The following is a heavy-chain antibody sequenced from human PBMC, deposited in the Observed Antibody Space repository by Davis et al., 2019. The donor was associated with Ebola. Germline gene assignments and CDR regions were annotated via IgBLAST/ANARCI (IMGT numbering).Heavy chain of an antibody. D-gene: IGHD6-13*01. CDR1: GFNFSDYG. Sequence: GESLKISCAASGFNFSDYGLHWVRQAPVKGLEWVAVTSFGGSNKFYADYVRGRFTISVDSSKNTVYLQMNSLVAEDTAVYHCARDGIAIFYYYGMDVWGQGTTVTVSS. CDR3: ARDGIAIFYYYGMDV. V-gene: IGHV3-30*04. J-gene: IGHJ6*02. CDR2: TSFGGSNK.